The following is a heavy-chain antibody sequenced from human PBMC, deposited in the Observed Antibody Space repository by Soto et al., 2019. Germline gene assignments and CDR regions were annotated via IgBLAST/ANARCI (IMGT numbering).Heavy chain of an antibody. CDR1: GFIFSRYW. V-gene: IGHV3-7*01. J-gene: IGHJ4*02. D-gene: IGHD3-10*01. CDR2: IKLNGREK. Sequence: GGSLRLSCEASGFIFSRYWMAWVRQAPGKGLEWVATIKLNGREKNYLDSVEGRFIISRDDAKNSLLVQMNSLRAEDTAVYYCATEGVFFGEVAYWGLGTLVPVSS. CDR3: ATEGVFFGEVAY.